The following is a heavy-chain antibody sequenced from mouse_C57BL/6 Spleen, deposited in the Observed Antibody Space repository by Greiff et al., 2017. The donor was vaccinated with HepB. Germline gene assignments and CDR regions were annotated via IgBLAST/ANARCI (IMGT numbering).Heavy chain of an antibody. V-gene: IGHV1-18*01. D-gene: IGHD3-2*02. CDR1: GYTFTDYN. J-gene: IGHJ4*01. CDR3: ARLQLRPRYAMDY. Sequence: QLQQSGPELVKPGASVKIPCKASGYTFTDYNMDWVKQSHGKSLEWIGDINPNNGGTIYNQKFKGKATLTVDKSSSTAYMELRSLTSEDTAVYYCARLQLRPRYAMDYWGQGTSVTVSS. CDR2: INPNNGGT.